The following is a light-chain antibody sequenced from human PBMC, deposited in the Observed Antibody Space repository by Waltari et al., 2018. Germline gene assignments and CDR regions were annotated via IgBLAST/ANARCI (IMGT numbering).Light chain of an antibody. Sequence: QSALTQPPSASGSPGQSVTISCTGTSPDVGVYNYVSWYQQHPGRAPKLMVYEVSKRPSGVPERFSGSKSGNTASLTVSGLQAEDEADYYCISYAGSDNLIFGGGTKLTVL. CDR1: SPDVGVYNY. J-gene: IGLJ2*01. CDR2: EVS. CDR3: ISYAGSDNLI. V-gene: IGLV2-8*01.